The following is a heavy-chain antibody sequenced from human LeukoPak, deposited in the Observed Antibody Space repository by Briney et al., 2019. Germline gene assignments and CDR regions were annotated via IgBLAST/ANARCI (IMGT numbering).Heavy chain of an antibody. J-gene: IGHJ4*02. D-gene: IGHD3-22*01. CDR1: GFTFSSYS. CDR2: ISSSSSYI. Sequence: PGGSLRLSCAASGFTFSSYSVNWVRQAPGKGLEWVSSISSSSSYIYYADSVKGRFTISRDNAKNSLYLQMNSLRAEDTAVYYCAGLPAYYYDTSGFYFDYWGQGTLVTVSS. CDR3: AGLPAYYYDTSGFYFDY. V-gene: IGHV3-21*01.